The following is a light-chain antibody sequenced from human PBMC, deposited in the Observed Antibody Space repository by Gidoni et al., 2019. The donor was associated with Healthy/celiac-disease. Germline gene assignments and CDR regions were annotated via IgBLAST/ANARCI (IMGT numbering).Light chain of an antibody. J-gene: IGKJ1*01. CDR2: GAS. V-gene: IGKV3-15*01. CDR3: QQYNNWPPWT. CDR1: QSVSSN. Sequence: EIVMTQSTATLSVSPGERATLSCRASQSVSSNLAWYQQKPGQAPRLLIYGASTRATGIPARFSGSGSWTEFTLTISSLQSEDFAVYYCQQYNNWPPWTFXQXTKVEIK.